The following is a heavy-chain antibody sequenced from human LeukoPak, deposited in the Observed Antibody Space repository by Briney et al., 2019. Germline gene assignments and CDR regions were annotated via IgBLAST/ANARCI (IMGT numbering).Heavy chain of an antibody. Sequence: SETLSLTCTVSGGSIGSYYWHWIRQPPGKGLEWIGYIYFTGSTNYNPSLKSRVTISVDTSKNQFSLKLNSVTAADTAIYYCGRSTYSSSQWDYWGQGTLVTVFS. CDR2: IYFTGST. V-gene: IGHV4-59*01. D-gene: IGHD6-13*01. CDR3: GRSTYSSSQWDY. J-gene: IGHJ4*02. CDR1: GGSIGSYY.